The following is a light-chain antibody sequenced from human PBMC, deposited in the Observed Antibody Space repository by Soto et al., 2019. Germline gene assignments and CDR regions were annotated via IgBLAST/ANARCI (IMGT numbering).Light chain of an antibody. CDR2: EVS. CDR1: SSDVGGYNY. CDR3: SSYTSSSTPHHV. Sequence: QSVLTQPASVSGSPGQSITISCTGTSSDVGGYNYVSWYQQHPGKAPKLMIYEVSNRPSGVSNRFSGSKSGNTASLTISGLQAEDEADYYCSSYTSSSTPHHVFGTWTKLTVL. V-gene: IGLV2-14*01. J-gene: IGLJ1*01.